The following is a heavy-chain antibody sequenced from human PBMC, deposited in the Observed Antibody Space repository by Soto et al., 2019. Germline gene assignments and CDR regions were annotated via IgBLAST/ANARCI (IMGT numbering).Heavy chain of an antibody. CDR3: ARDKPFSAGY. Sequence: QVQLVQSGTEAKKPGASVKVSCKASGYTFLDFYIHWVRQAPGQGLEWMGFINPSGGGTTYAQKFQGRLTMTRDTSTSTVYMELISLRSEDTAIYYCARDKPFSAGYWGQGTLVT. CDR2: INPSGGGT. CDR1: GYTFLDFY. J-gene: IGHJ4*02. D-gene: IGHD3-3*02. V-gene: IGHV1-46*01.